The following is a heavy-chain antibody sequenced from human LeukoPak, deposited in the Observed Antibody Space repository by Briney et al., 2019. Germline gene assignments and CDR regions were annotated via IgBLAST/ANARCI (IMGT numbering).Heavy chain of an antibody. D-gene: IGHD2-2*01. V-gene: IGHV3-73*01. Sequence: GGSLKLSCAASGFTFSGSAMHWVRQASEKGLEWVGRIRSKANSYATAYAASVKGRFTISRDDSKNTAYLQMNSLKTEDTAVYYCTRLTGDDCSSTSCRDYWGQGTLVTVSS. CDR1: GFTFSGSA. J-gene: IGHJ4*02. CDR3: TRLTGDDCSSTSCRDY. CDR2: IRSKANSYAT.